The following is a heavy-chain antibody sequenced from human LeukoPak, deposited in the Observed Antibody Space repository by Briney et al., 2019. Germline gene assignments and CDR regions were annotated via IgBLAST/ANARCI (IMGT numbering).Heavy chain of an antibody. CDR1: GGSISTYY. J-gene: IGHJ4*02. CDR2: IYHSGST. Sequence: SETLSLTCTLSGGSISTYYWSLIRQPPGKGLEWIGYIYHSGSTNYNPSLKSRATISVDTSKNQFSLKLSSVTAADTAVYYCARGGGYASPIGYWGQGALVTVSS. D-gene: IGHD5-12*01. CDR3: ARGGGYASPIGY. V-gene: IGHV4-59*01.